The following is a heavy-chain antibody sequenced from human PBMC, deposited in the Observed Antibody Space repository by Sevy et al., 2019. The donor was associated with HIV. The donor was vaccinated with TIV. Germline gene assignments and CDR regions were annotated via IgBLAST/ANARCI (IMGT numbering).Heavy chain of an antibody. CDR3: ARVVGSGSYYTRPHWFDP. CDR1: GGSISSGGYY. V-gene: IGHV4-31*03. D-gene: IGHD3-10*01. Sequence: SETLSHTCTVSGGSISSGGYYWSWIRQHPGKGLEWIGYIYYSGSTYYNPSLKSRVTISVDTSKNQFSLKLSSVTAADTAVYYCARVVGSGSYYTRPHWFDPWGQGTLVTVSS. J-gene: IGHJ5*02. CDR2: IYYSGST.